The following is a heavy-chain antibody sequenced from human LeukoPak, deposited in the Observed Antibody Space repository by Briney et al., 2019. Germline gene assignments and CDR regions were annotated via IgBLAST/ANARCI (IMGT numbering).Heavy chain of an antibody. CDR1: GFTFTKYG. Sequence: PGGSLRLSCAASGFTFTKYGMNWVRQAPGKGLEWVSGISDSGDSTYYADSVKGRFTISRDNSKNTLYLQMHSLRADDTAVYYCAKPGYSHDIFRNFDSWGQGILVTVSS. D-gene: IGHD5-18*01. CDR3: AKPGYSHDIFRNFDS. J-gene: IGHJ4*02. V-gene: IGHV3-23*01. CDR2: ISDSGDST.